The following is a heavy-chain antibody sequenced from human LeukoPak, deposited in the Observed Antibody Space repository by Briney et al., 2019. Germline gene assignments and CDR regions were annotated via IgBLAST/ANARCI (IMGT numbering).Heavy chain of an antibody. CDR2: ISISGSKT. CDR3: ANEIRPNDY. D-gene: IGHD4-17*01. Sequence: PGGSLRLSGAAAAFDFSRHAMTWVGQAPGKGLEWVSAISISGSKTYYADSVKGRFTISRDNSKNTLYLQMNSLRAEDTAVYYCANEIRPNDYWGQGTQVTVSS. CDR1: AFDFSRHA. V-gene: IGHV3-23*01. J-gene: IGHJ4*02.